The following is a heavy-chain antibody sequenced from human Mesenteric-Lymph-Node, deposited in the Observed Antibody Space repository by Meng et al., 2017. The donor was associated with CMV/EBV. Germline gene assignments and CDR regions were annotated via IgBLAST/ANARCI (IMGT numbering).Heavy chain of an antibody. Sequence: GGSLRLSCAASGFTFSSYAMHWVRQAPGKGLEWVAVISYDGSNKYYADSVKGRFTISRDNSKNTLYLQMNSLRAEDTAVYYCARDIVVVPAAILANYYYYYGMDVWGQGTTVTVSS. V-gene: IGHV3-30-3*01. CDR1: GFTFSSYA. CDR3: ARDIVVVPAAILANYYYYYGMDV. D-gene: IGHD2-2*02. J-gene: IGHJ6*02. CDR2: ISYDGSNK.